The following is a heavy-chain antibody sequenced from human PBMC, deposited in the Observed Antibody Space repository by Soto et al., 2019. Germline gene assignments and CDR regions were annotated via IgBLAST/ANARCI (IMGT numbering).Heavy chain of an antibody. Sequence: PGGSLRLSCAASGFTFSSYAMSWGRQAPWKGLEWVSAISGSGGSTYYADSVKGRFTISRDNSKNTLYLQMNSLRAEDTAVYYCATSYTVDTAMVTYFFDYWGQGTLVTVSS. D-gene: IGHD5-18*01. CDR3: ATSYTVDTAMVTYFFDY. CDR2: ISGSGGST. J-gene: IGHJ4*02. V-gene: IGHV3-23*01. CDR1: GFTFSSYA.